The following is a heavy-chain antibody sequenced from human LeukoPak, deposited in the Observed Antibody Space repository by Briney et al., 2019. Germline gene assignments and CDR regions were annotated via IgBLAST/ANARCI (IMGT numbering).Heavy chain of an antibody. CDR3: VAYCGGDCYSHHAPSDAFDI. D-gene: IGHD2-21*02. V-gene: IGHV3-48*02. J-gene: IGHJ3*02. CDR1: GFTFSSYS. CDR2: ISSSSSTI. Sequence: PGGSLRLSCAASGFTFSSYSMSWVRQAPGNGLEWVSYISSSSSTIYYADSVKGRFTISRDNAKNSLYLQMNSLRDEDTAVYYCVAYCGGDCYSHHAPSDAFDIWGQGTMVTVSS.